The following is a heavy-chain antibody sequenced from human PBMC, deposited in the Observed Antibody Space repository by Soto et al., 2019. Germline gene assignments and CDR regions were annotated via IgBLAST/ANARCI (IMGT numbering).Heavy chain of an antibody. D-gene: IGHD2-8*01. CDR3: ARYGLAAYYFDF. CDR2: INQDGSGT. CDR1: GSTFSSYW. Sequence: EVQLVESGGGLVQPGGSLRLSCVASGSTFSSYWMSWVRQVPGKGLEWVAKINQDGSGTYHVDSVKGQFTISRDNAKNSLYLQMNSLRAEDTAVYYCARYGLAAYYFDFWGQGTLVTVSS. J-gene: IGHJ4*02. V-gene: IGHV3-7*01.